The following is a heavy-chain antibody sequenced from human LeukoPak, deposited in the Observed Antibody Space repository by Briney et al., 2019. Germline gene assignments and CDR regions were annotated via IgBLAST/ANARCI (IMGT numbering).Heavy chain of an antibody. V-gene: IGHV1-18*01. CDR3: ARDIGLYFDY. J-gene: IGHJ4*02. Sequence: ASVKVSCKASGGTFSSYAISWVRQAPGQGLEWMGWISAYNGNTNYAQKLQGRVTMTTDTSTSTAYMELRSLRSDDTAVYYCARDIGLYFDYWGQGTLVTVSS. D-gene: IGHD1-26*01. CDR1: GGTFSSYA. CDR2: ISAYNGNT.